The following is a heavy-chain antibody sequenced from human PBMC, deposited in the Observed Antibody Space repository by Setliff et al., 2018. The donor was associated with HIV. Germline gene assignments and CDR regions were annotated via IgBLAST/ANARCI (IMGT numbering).Heavy chain of an antibody. D-gene: IGHD3-3*01. CDR3: ARCYYNFWSGYPLDYMDV. Sequence: SETLSLTCTVSGGSISSHYWSWIRHPPGKGLEWIGHIYTSGSTNYNPTLKRRVTMSVGTSKNQFSLKLSSVTAADTAVYYCARCYYNFWSGYPLDYMDVWGKGTTVTVSS. CDR1: GGSISSHY. CDR2: IYTSGST. V-gene: IGHV4-4*08. J-gene: IGHJ6*03.